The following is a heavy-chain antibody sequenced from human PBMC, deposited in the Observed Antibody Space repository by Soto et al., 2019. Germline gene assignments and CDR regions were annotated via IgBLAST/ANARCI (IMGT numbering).Heavy chain of an antibody. CDR1: GYTFTHYY. CDR2: INPASGST. J-gene: IGHJ4*02. V-gene: IGHV1-46*01. Sequence: QVQLVQSGAEVKKPGASVKVSCRTSGYTFTHYYIHWVRRAPGQGVEWLGIINPASGSTNYAQKFQGRVTLTMDTSTTTVYMELSGLRAEDTAIFYCARDLAAGDHWGQGTLVTVSS. D-gene: IGHD6-13*01. CDR3: ARDLAAGDH.